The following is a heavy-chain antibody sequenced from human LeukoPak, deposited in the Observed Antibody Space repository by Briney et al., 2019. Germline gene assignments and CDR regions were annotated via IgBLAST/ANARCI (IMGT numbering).Heavy chain of an antibody. CDR3: LGTFYYDSSGGDY. Sequence: ASVKVSCKASGYTFTSYGISWVRQAPGPGLEWMGWISAYNGNTNYAQKLQGRVTMTTDTSTSTAYMELRSLRSDDTAVYYCLGTFYYDSSGGDYWGQGTLVTVSS. J-gene: IGHJ4*02. CDR1: GYTFTSYG. D-gene: IGHD3-22*01. CDR2: ISAYNGNT. V-gene: IGHV1-18*01.